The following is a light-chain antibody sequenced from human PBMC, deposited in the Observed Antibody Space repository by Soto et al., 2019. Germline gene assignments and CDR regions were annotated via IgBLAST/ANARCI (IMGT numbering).Light chain of an antibody. V-gene: IGLV6-57*02. J-gene: IGLJ2*01. Sequence: NFMLTQPHSVSESPGKTVTISCTGSSGSIASNYVQWHQQRPGSAPTTVIYEDNQRPSGVPDRFSGSIDSSSNSASLTISGLKTADEADYYCQSYDSSNHVVFGGGTKLTVL. CDR3: QSYDSSNHVV. CDR1: SGSIASNY. CDR2: EDN.